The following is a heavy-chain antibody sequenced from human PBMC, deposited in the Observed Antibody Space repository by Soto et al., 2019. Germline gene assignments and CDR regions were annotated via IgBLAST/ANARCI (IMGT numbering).Heavy chain of an antibody. V-gene: IGHV4-34*01. CDR2: INHSGST. Sequence: QVQLQQWGAGLLKPSETLSLTCAVYGGSFSGYYWSWIRQPPGKGLEWIGEINHSGSTNYNPSLKSRVTISVDTSKNQFSRKLSSVTAADTAVYYCARGGGNSSWSGGMNYFDYWGQGTLVTVSS. J-gene: IGHJ4*02. D-gene: IGHD6-13*01. CDR3: ARGGGNSSWSGGMNYFDY. CDR1: GGSFSGYY.